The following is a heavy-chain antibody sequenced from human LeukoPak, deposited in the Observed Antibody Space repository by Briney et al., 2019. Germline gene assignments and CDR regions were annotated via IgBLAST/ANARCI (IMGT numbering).Heavy chain of an antibody. CDR1: GFTFSSYA. V-gene: IGHV3-7*01. D-gene: IGHD5-12*01. Sequence: GGSLRLSCAASGFTFSSYAMSWVRQAPGKGLEWVANIKQDGSEKYYVDSVKGRFTISRDNAKNSLYLQMNSLRAEDTAVYYCARGYDLVNDYWGQGTLVTVSS. J-gene: IGHJ4*02. CDR2: IKQDGSEK. CDR3: ARGYDLVNDY.